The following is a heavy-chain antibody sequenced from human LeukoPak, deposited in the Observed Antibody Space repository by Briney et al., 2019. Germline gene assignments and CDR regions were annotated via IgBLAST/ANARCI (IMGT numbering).Heavy chain of an antibody. CDR1: GFTVSSNY. V-gene: IGHV3-66*02. D-gene: IGHD1-26*01. CDR3: ARLGSTLYYYYMDV. CDR2: IYSGGST. J-gene: IGHJ6*03. Sequence: PGGSLRLSCAASGFTVSSNYMSWVRQAPGKGLEWVSVIYSGGSTCYADSVKGRFTISRDNSKNTLYLQMNSLRAEDTAVYYCARLGSTLYYYYMDVWGKGTTVTVSS.